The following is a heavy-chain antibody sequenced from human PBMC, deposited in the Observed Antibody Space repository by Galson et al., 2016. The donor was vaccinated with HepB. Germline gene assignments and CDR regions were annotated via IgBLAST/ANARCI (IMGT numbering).Heavy chain of an antibody. Sequence: QSGAEVKKPGESLRISCSTSGYSFSNYWIAWVRQMPGKGLEWMGIIYPDDSEARYSPSFQGQVTFSVDKSISTAFLQWTSLKASDTAIYYCAREGGLQLTGQGSSTYFYCGMDVWGQGTTVTVSS. V-gene: IGHV5-51*01. CDR2: IYPDDSEA. J-gene: IGHJ6*02. D-gene: IGHD1-1*01. CDR1: GYSFSNYW. CDR3: AREGGLQLTGQGSSTYFYCGMDV.